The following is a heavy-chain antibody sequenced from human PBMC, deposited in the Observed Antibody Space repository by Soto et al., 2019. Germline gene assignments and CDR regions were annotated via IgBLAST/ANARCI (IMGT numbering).Heavy chain of an antibody. CDR3: TRSGYSGYDNYYYYGMDV. CDR1: GFTFGDYA. V-gene: IGHV3-49*03. CDR2: IRSKAYGGTT. Sequence: PGGSLRLSCTASGFTFGDYAMSWFRQAPGKGLEWVGFIRSKAYGGTTEYAASVKGRFTISRDDSKSIAYLQMNSLKTEDTAVYYCTRSGYSGYDNYYYYGMDVWGQGTTVTVSS. D-gene: IGHD5-12*01. J-gene: IGHJ6*02.